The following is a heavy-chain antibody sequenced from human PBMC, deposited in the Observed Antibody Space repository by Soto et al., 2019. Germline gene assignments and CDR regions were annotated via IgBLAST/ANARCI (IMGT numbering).Heavy chain of an antibody. Sequence: QVQLVQSGAEVKKPGASVKVSCKASGYTFTSYAMHWVRQAPGQRLEWMGWINAGNGNTKYSQKSQGRVTITRDTSASPAYMELSSLRSEDTAVYYCAGRIAAAGTDRFDYWGQGTLVTVSS. V-gene: IGHV1-3*01. D-gene: IGHD6-13*01. J-gene: IGHJ4*02. CDR3: AGRIAAAGTDRFDY. CDR2: INAGNGNT. CDR1: GYTFTSYA.